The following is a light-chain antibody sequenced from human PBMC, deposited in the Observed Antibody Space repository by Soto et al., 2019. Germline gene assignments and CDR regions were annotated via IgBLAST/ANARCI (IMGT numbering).Light chain of an antibody. V-gene: IGLV2-8*01. CDR2: EDT. Sequence: QSVLTQPPSASGSHGQLVTMFCTGAPGDIGAFNYVSWYQQRPVKAPKLIIYEDTRRPSVVPDRIFAAKSDTSACLAGSGLQAEVGAYYYCSSFRGTVSLVFGTRTRDTLL. J-gene: IGLJ1*01. CDR3: SSFRGTVSLV. CDR1: PGDIGAFNY.